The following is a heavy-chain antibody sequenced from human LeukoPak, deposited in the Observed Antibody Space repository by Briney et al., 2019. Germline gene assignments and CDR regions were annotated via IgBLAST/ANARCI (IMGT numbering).Heavy chain of an antibody. Sequence: GGSLRLSCAASGFTFSTYWMSWVRQAPGKGLEWVANIKEDGSAKYYVDSVKGRLTISRDNAKNSLYLQMNSLRAEDTAVYYCARDSSGYYSWGQGTLVTVSS. J-gene: IGHJ5*02. D-gene: IGHD3-22*01. CDR2: IKEDGSAK. CDR3: ARDSSGYYS. CDR1: GFTFSTYW. V-gene: IGHV3-7*01.